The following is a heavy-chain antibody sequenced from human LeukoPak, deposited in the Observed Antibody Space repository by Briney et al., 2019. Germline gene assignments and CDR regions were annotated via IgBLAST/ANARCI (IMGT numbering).Heavy chain of an antibody. V-gene: IGHV3-30-3*01. Sequence: GGSLRLSCAASGFTLSSYAMHWVRPAPGKGLEWVAVISYDGSNKYYADSVKGRFTISRDNSKNTLYLQMNSLRAEDTAVYYCAGILTGYFDYWGQGTLVTVSS. CDR2: ISYDGSNK. J-gene: IGHJ4*02. D-gene: IGHD3-9*01. CDR3: AGILTGYFDY. CDR1: GFTLSSYA.